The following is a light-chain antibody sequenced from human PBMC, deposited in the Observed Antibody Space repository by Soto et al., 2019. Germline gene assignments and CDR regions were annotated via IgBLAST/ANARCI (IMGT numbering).Light chain of an antibody. V-gene: IGKV1-39*01. Sequence: DIQMTQSPSSLSASVGDRVTITCRASQTMNNFLNWYQQKPGKAPKLLIYAASSLQSGFPSRFSGSGFGTDFTLTITRLQPEDFASYYCQQTDTKPWTFGQGTRVEIK. CDR3: QQTDTKPWT. CDR1: QTMNNF. CDR2: AAS. J-gene: IGKJ1*01.